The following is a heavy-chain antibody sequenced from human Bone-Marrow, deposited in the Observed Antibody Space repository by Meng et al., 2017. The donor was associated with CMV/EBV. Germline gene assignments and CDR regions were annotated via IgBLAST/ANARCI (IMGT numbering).Heavy chain of an antibody. CDR3: ARPADVVVPAARRSYYYYYGMDV. J-gene: IGHJ6*02. V-gene: IGHV1-69*10. Sequence: SVKVSCKASGGTFSSYAISWVRQAPGQGLEWMGGIIPILGIANYAQKFQGRVTITADKSTSTAYMELSSLRSEDTAVYYCARPADVVVPAARRSYYYYYGMDVWGQGTTVT. CDR2: IIPILGIA. CDR1: GGTFSSYA. D-gene: IGHD2-2*01.